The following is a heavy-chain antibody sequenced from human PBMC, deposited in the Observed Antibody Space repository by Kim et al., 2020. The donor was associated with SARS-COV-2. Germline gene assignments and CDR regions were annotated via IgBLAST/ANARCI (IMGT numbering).Heavy chain of an antibody. CDR1: GYTFTSYA. CDR2: INTNTGNP. CDR3: ARVLWFGESDYYYGMDV. D-gene: IGHD3-10*01. V-gene: IGHV7-4-1*02. Sequence: ASVKVSCKASGYTFTSYAMNWVRQAPGQGLEWMGWINTNTGNPTYAQVFTGRFVFSLDTSVSTAYLQISSLKAEDTAVYYCARVLWFGESDYYYGMDVWGQGTTVTVSS. J-gene: IGHJ6*02.